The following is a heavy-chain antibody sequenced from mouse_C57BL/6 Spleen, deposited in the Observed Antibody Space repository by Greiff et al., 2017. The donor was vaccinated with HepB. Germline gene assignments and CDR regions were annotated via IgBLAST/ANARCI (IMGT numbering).Heavy chain of an antibody. CDR2: ISNGGGST. D-gene: IGHD1-1*01. CDR3: ARDYYGSSSVYWYFDV. J-gene: IGHJ1*03. Sequence: EVKLVESGGGLVQPGGSLKLSCAASGFTFSDYYMYWVRQTPEKRLEWVAYISNGGGSTYYPDTVKGRFTISRDNAKNTLYLQMSRLKSEDTAMYYCARDYYGSSSVYWYFDVWGTGTTVTVSS. V-gene: IGHV5-12*01. CDR1: GFTFSDYY.